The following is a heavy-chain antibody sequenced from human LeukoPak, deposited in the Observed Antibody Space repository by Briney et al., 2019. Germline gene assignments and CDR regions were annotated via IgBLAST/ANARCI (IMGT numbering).Heavy chain of an antibody. CDR3: AKDFGSGYSYGDSFDY. D-gene: IGHD5-18*01. Sequence: PGRSLRLSCAASGFTFYDYAMHWVRQAPGKGLEWVSGISWNSGSIGYADSVKGRFTISRDNAKNSLYLQMNSLRAEDTALYYCAKDFGSGYSYGDSFDYWGQGTLVTVSS. V-gene: IGHV3-9*01. CDR1: GFTFYDYA. J-gene: IGHJ4*02. CDR2: ISWNSGSI.